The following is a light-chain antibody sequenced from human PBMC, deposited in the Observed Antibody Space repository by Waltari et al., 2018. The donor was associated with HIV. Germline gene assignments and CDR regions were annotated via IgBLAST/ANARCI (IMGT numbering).Light chain of an antibody. J-gene: IGLJ2*01. CDR2: EVN. CDR1: SSDIGGYNS. CDR3: ASYTSSTTLDVV. V-gene: IGLV2-14*01. Sequence: QSALTPPASVSGSPGQLTTLSCTGTSSDIGGYNSASWLQQHPGKAPKLIIFEVNNRPSGVSNRFFCSKSGNTASLTISGLQAEDEADYYCASYTSSTTLDVVFGGGTKLTVL.